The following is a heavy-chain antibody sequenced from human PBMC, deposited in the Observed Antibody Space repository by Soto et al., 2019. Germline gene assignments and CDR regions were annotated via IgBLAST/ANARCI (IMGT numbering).Heavy chain of an antibody. J-gene: IGHJ6*02. CDR1: GFIFSSHN. CDR3: ARLVASETGYGMDV. CDR2: ITGSSSYI. D-gene: IGHD3-9*01. V-gene: IGHV3-21*06. Sequence: KAGGSLRLSCAASGFIFSSHNMNWVRQAPGKGLEWVSSITGSSSYIFYADSVKGRFTISRDNAKNTVYLQVNSLRAEGTGVYYCARLVASETGYGMDVWGQGTTVTVSS.